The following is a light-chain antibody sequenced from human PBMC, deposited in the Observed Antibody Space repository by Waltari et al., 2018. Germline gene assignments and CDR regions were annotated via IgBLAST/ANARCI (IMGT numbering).Light chain of an antibody. V-gene: IGLV2-14*01. Sequence: QSALTQPASVSGSPGQSITISCTGTSTDIGAYNYVSWYQQHPGKAPKLMIYDVSERPSGVSIRFSGSKSAYTASLTISGLQAEDEADYYCSSHTTSSSWVFGGGTKLTVL. CDR1: STDIGAYNY. CDR3: SSHTTSSSWV. CDR2: DVS. J-gene: IGLJ3*02.